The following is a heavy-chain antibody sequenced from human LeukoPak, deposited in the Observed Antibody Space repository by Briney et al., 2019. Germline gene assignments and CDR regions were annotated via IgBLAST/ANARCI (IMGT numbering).Heavy chain of an antibody. J-gene: IGHJ4*02. CDR2: ISSFSGTI. Sequence: GGSLRLSCVASGITFSSYNMNWVRQAPGKGLEWVSYISSFSGTINYADSVKGRFTISRDNAKNSLYLQMNSLRAEDTAVYYCARDLSYIGFGYWGQGTLVTVSS. CDR3: ARDLSYIGFGY. D-gene: IGHD2-15*01. CDR1: GITFSSYN. V-gene: IGHV3-48*01.